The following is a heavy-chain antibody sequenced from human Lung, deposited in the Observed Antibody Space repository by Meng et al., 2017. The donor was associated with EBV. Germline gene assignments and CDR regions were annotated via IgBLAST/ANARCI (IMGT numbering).Heavy chain of an antibody. D-gene: IGHD5-24*01. J-gene: IGHJ4*02. V-gene: IGHV1-69*06. CDR1: GGTFRNYA. CDR2: LIPMLGAP. Sequence: VQVVCSAAGGKEPGSSVKVFCKTSGGTFRNYAISWVRQTPGQGLEWLGGLIPMLGAPNYAQKFQGRVTITADKSTSTAYMELSSLRSEDTAVYYCARDEGGWLTAPDYWGQGTLVTVSS. CDR3: ARDEGGWLTAPDY.